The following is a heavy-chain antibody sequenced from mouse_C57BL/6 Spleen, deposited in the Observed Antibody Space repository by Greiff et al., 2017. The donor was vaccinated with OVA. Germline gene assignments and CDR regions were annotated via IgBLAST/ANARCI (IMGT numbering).Heavy chain of an antibody. Sequence: EVKVEESGGGLVQPGGSMKLSCAASGFTFSDAWMDWVRQSPEKGLEWVAEIRNKANNHATYYAESVKGRFTISRDDSKSSVYLQMNSLRAEDTGIYYCTRGYDYERDFDYWGQGTTLTVSS. V-gene: IGHV6-6*01. D-gene: IGHD2-4*01. CDR1: GFTFSDAW. CDR2: IRNKANNHAT. CDR3: TRGYDYERDFDY. J-gene: IGHJ2*01.